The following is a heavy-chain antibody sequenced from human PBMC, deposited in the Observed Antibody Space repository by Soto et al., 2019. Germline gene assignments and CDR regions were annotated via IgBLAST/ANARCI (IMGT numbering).Heavy chain of an antibody. CDR2: INAGNANT. Sequence: ASVKVSCKAFGYTFTSYAMHWVRQAPGQRLEWMGWINAGNANTKYSQKFQGRVTITRDTSASTAYMELSSLRSEDTAVYYCARTSGYYFYDYWGQGTLVTGLL. CDR3: ARTSGYYFYDY. D-gene: IGHD3-3*01. V-gene: IGHV1-3*01. J-gene: IGHJ4*02. CDR1: GYTFTSYA.